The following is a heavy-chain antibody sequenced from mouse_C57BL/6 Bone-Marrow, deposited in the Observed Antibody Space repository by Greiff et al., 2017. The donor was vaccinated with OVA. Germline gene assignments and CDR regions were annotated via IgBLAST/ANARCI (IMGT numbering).Heavy chain of an antibody. J-gene: IGHJ1*03. V-gene: IGHV1-55*01. CDR2: IYPGSGST. CDR3: ARRCYGNSYWYFDV. D-gene: IGHD1-1*01. CDR1: GYTFTSYW. Sequence: QVQLQQPGAELVKPGASVKMSCKASGYTFTSYWITWVKQRPGQGLEWIGDIYPGSGSTNYNEKFKSKATLTVDTSSSTAYMQLSSLTSEASAVYYCARRCYGNSYWYFDVWGTGTTVTVSS.